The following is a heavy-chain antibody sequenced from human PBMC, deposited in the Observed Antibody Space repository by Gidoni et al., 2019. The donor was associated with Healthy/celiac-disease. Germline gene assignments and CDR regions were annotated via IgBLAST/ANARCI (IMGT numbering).Heavy chain of an antibody. CDR1: GYSISSGYY. Sequence: QVQLQESVPGLVKPSETLSLTCAVSGYSISSGYYWGWIRQPPGKGLEWIGSIYHSGSTYYNPSLKSRVTISVDTSKNQFSLKLSSVTAADTAVYYCARATVGDYFDYWGQGTLVTVSS. J-gene: IGHJ4*02. D-gene: IGHD4-17*01. CDR3: ARATVGDYFDY. V-gene: IGHV4-38-2*01. CDR2: IYHSGST.